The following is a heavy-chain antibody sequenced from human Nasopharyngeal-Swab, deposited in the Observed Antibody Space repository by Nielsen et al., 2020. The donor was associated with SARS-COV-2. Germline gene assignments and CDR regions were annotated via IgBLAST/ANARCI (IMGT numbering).Heavy chain of an antibody. V-gene: IGHV3-53*01. D-gene: IGHD5-24*01. J-gene: IGHJ4*02. Sequence: WIRQPPGKGLEWVSVIYGGGTTEYADSVRGRFTISRDRSGNTLYLQMNILRADDTAIYYCARDARGDGYSFFDYWGQGTEVTVSS. CDR3: ARDARGDGYSFFDY. CDR2: IYGGGTT.